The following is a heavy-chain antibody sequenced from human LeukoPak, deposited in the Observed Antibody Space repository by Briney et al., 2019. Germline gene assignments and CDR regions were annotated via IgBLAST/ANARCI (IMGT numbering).Heavy chain of an antibody. CDR3: AISRDGYNCPFDD. J-gene: IGHJ4*02. CDR1: GFTFSSYS. CDR2: ISSSSSYI. D-gene: IGHD5-24*01. Sequence: GGSLRLSCAASGFTFSSYSMNWVRQAPGKGLEWVSSISSSSSYIYYADSVKGRFTISRDNAKNSLYLQMNSLRAEDTAVYYCAISRDGYNCPFDDWGQGNLVTVSS. V-gene: IGHV3-21*01.